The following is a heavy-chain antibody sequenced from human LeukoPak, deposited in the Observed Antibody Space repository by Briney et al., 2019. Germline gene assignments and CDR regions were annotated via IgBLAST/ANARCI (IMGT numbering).Heavy chain of an antibody. V-gene: IGHV1-2*02. Sequence: ASVKVSCKASGYTFTGYYMHWVRRAPGQGLEWMGWINPNSGGTNYAQKFQGRVTMTRDTSISTAYMELSRLRSDDTAVYYCAREDCSSTSCWWDYWGQGTLVTVSS. CDR3: AREDCSSTSCWWDY. D-gene: IGHD2-2*01. J-gene: IGHJ4*02. CDR2: INPNSGGT. CDR1: GYTFTGYY.